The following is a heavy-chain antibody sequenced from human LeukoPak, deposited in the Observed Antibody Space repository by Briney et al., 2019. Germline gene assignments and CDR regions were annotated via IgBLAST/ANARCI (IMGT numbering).Heavy chain of an antibody. CDR3: ARDRLRWFIDY. CDR2: IWYDGSNK. D-gene: IGHD4-23*01. Sequence: GRSLRLSCAASGFTFSSYGMHWVRQAPGKGLEWVAVIWYDGSNKYYADSVKGRFTISRDNSKNTLYLQMNSLRAEGTAVYYCARDRLRWFIDYWGQGTLVTVSS. CDR1: GFTFSSYG. V-gene: IGHV3-33*01. J-gene: IGHJ4*02.